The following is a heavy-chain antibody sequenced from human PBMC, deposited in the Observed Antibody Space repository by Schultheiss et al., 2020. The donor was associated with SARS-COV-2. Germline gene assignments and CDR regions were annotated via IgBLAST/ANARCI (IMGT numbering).Heavy chain of an antibody. CDR2: ISYDGSNK. Sequence: GGSLRLSCAASGFTFSNAWMSWVRQAPGKGLEWVAVISYDGSNKYYADSVKGRFTISRDNSKNTLYLQMNSLRAEDTAVYYCAKGGWEVATITIDYWGQGTLVTVSS. V-gene: IGHV3-30*18. CDR3: AKGGWEVATITIDY. D-gene: IGHD5-12*01. J-gene: IGHJ4*02. CDR1: GFTFSNAW.